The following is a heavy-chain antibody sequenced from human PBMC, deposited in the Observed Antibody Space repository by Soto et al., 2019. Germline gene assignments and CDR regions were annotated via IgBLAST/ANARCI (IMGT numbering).Heavy chain of an antibody. CDR3: AVTSGSYLRDAFDI. CDR2: ISAYNGNT. Sequence: APVKVSCKASGYTFTSYGISWVRQAPGQGLEWMGWISAYNGNTNYAQKLQGKVTMTTDTSTSTAYMELRSLRSDDTAVYYCAVTSGSYLRDAFDIWGQGTMVTVSS. D-gene: IGHD1-26*01. CDR1: GYTFTSYG. V-gene: IGHV1-18*01. J-gene: IGHJ3*02.